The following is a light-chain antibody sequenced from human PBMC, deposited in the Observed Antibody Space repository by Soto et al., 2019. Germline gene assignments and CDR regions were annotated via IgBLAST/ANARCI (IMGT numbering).Light chain of an antibody. J-gene: IGKJ5*01. CDR3: QQYGSSST. CDR2: GAS. CDR1: QSVSSSY. Sequence: EILLTQSPGTLSLSPGETATLSCRASQSVSSSYLAWYQQKPGQAPRLLIYGASSRPTGIPDRFSGSGSGTDFTLTISRLEPEDFAVYYCQQYGSSSTFGQGTRLEIK. V-gene: IGKV3-20*01.